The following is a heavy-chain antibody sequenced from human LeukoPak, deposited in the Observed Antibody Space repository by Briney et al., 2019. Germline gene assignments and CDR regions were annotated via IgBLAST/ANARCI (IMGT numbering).Heavy chain of an antibody. D-gene: IGHD1-26*01. CDR1: GYTLTELS. CDR3: AREIYSGSWDY. CDR2: INPNSGGT. Sequence: ASVKVSCKVSGYTLTELSMHWVRQAPGQGLEWMGWINPNSGGTNYAQKFQGWVTMTRDTSISTAYMELSRLTSDDTAVYYCAREIYSGSWDYWGQGTLVTVSS. V-gene: IGHV1-2*04. J-gene: IGHJ4*02.